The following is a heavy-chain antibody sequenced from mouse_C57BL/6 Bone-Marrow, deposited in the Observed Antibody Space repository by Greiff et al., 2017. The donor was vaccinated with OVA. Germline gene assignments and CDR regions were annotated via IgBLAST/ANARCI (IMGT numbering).Heavy chain of an antibody. D-gene: IGHD2-5*01. CDR1: GYTFTSYW. CDR2: IDPSDSYT. CDR3: ARDYYSNYGGFAY. Sequence: VQLQQSGAELVKPGASVKLSCKASGYTFTSYWMQWVKQRPGQGLEWIGEIDPSDSYTNYNQKFKGKATLTVDTSSSTAYMQLSSLTSEDSAVYYCARDYYSNYGGFAYWGQGTLVTVSA. V-gene: IGHV1-50*01. J-gene: IGHJ3*01.